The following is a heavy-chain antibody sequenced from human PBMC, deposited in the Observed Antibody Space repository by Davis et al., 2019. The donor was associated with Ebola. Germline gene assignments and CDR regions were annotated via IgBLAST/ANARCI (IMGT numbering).Heavy chain of an antibody. CDR3: ARSGLSFGVVKYHYGMDV. J-gene: IGHJ6*04. Sequence: GGSLRLSCAASAFTFSSYAMSWVRQAPGKGLEWVSSISVTGGRTYYADSVKGRFTLSRDNSKNTLYLQMNSLRAEDTAVYYCARSGLSFGVVKYHYGMDVWGKGTTVTVSS. CDR2: ISVTGGRT. CDR1: AFTFSSYA. D-gene: IGHD3-3*01. V-gene: IGHV3-23*01.